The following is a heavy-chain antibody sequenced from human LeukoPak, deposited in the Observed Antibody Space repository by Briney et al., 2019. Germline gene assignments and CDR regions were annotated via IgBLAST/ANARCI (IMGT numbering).Heavy chain of an antibody. J-gene: IGHJ3*01. Sequence: SETLSLTCTVSGGAISSSSYYWGWIRQPPGKGLEWIGGIYYSGRTYYNPSLKSRGTISLDTSKNQFSLKLSSVTAADTSVYYCAKPSNYYGSATDAFDFWGQGTMVTVSS. CDR3: AKPSNYYGSATDAFDF. D-gene: IGHD3-10*01. CDR2: IYYSGRT. V-gene: IGHV4-39*07. CDR1: GGAISSSSYY.